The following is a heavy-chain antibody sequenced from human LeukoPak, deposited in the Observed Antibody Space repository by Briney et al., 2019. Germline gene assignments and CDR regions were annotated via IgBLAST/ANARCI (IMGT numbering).Heavy chain of an antibody. V-gene: IGHV3-74*01. CDR1: GFTFSNYW. Sequence: PGGSLRLSCAASGFTFSNYWMHWVRQAPGKGLVWVSRINSDGSSTSYADSVKGRFTISRDNAKNTLYLQMNSLRAEDTAVYYCARGLEVVAATPDDNWFDPWGQGTLVTVSS. CDR2: INSDGSST. J-gene: IGHJ5*02. D-gene: IGHD2-15*01. CDR3: ARGLEVVAATPDDNWFDP.